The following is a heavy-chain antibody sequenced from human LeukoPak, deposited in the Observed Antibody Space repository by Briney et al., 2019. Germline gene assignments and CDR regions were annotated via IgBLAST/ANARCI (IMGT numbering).Heavy chain of an antibody. Sequence: PSETLSLTCTVSGGSISSSAYYWGWIRQPPGKGLEWIGEINHSGSTNYNPSLKSRVTISVDTSKNQFSLKLSSVTAADTAVYYCARAAFYGSGSYGWFDPWGQGTLVTVSS. J-gene: IGHJ5*02. D-gene: IGHD3-10*01. CDR3: ARAAFYGSGSYGWFDP. V-gene: IGHV4-39*07. CDR1: GGSISSSAYY. CDR2: INHSGST.